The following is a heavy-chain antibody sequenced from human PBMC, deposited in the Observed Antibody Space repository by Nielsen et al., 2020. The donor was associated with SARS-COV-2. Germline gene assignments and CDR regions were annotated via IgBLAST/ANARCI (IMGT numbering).Heavy chain of an antibody. V-gene: IGHV3-23*01. D-gene: IGHD6-13*01. CDR3: AKQNPSSWLKPFDY. CDR1: GFTFSSHA. J-gene: IGHJ4*02. CDR2: ISGSGGST. Sequence: GGSLRLSCAASGFTFSSHAMSWVRQAPGKGLEWVSGISGSGGSTYYADSVKGRFTISRDNSKNTLYLQMNSLRAEDTAVYYCAKQNPSSWLKPFDYWGQGTLVTVSS.